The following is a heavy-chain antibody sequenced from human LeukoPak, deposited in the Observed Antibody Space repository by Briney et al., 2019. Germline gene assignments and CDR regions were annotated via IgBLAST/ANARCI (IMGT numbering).Heavy chain of an antibody. J-gene: IGHJ4*02. D-gene: IGHD2-21*02. CDR3: ARDTVAAIL. CDR2: IYNSGTT. CDR1: GASISSYY. V-gene: IGHV4-59*01. Sequence: SETLSLTCTVSGASISSYYWGWIRQSPDKGLEWMGYIYNSGTTSYNPSLKSRLTISLDTSRNQVSLKLTSVTAADTAMYYCARDTVAAILWGQGTLVTVSS.